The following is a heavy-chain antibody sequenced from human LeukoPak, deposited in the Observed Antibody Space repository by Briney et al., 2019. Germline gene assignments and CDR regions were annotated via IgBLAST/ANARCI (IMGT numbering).Heavy chain of an antibody. Sequence: TSETLSLTCTVSGGSVSSTTYFWSWIRQPPGKGLEWIASINYSGSTYYNPSLKSRVTISVDTSENQFSLKLSSVTAADTAVYYCARYVVYGSGKYYFDYWGQGALVTVSS. CDR2: INYSGST. V-gene: IGHV4-39*01. CDR1: GGSVSSTTYF. D-gene: IGHD3-10*01. J-gene: IGHJ4*02. CDR3: ARYVVYGSGKYYFDY.